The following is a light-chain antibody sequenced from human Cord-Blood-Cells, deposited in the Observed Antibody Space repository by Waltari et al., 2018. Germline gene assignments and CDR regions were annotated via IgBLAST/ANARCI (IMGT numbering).Light chain of an antibody. V-gene: IGKV2-28*01. J-gene: IGKJ1*01. Sequence: DMVWTQFPLSLPVTPGEPASFPCGSSQSLLHSNGYNYLDWYLQKPGQSPQLLIYLGSNRASGVPDRFSGSGSGTDFTLKISRVEAEDVGVYYCMQALQTPTFGQGTKVEIK. CDR2: LGS. CDR3: MQALQTPT. CDR1: QSLLHSNGYNY.